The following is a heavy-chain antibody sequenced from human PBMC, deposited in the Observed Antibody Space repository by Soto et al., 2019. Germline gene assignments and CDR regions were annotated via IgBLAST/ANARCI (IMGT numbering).Heavy chain of an antibody. CDR1: GGSISSGGYY. D-gene: IGHD3-3*01. CDR3: ASSYPLLENWFDP. Sequence: PSETLSLTCTVSGGSISSGGYYWSWIRQHPGKGLEWIGYIYYSGSTYYNPSLKSRVTISVDTSKNQFSLKLSSVTAADTAVYYCASSYPLLENWFDPWGQGTLVTVSS. J-gene: IGHJ5*02. CDR2: IYYSGST. V-gene: IGHV4-31*03.